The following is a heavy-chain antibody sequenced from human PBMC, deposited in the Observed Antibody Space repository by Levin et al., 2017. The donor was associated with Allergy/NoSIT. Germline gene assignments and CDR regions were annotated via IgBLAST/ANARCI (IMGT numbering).Heavy chain of an antibody. J-gene: IGHJ3*02. Sequence: LSLTCAASVFPFSAFGFHWVRQAPGKGLEWVTMISFDGSHIHYADSLKGRFTISRDDSKNTVYLQMNSLTADDTGVYYCARDVLPNGSRAFDIWGQGTMVIVSS. V-gene: IGHV3-33*01. D-gene: IGHD2-15*01. CDR2: ISFDGSHI. CDR3: ARDVLPNGSRAFDI. CDR1: VFPFSAFG.